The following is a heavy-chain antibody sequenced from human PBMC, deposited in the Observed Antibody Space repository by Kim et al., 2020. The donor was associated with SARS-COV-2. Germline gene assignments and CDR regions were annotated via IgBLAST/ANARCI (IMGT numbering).Heavy chain of an antibody. J-gene: IGHJ3*02. CDR3: ARVPGSDTIAARFERLVAFDI. CDR1: GGSISSYY. V-gene: IGHV4-59*01. CDR2: IYYSGST. Sequence: SETLSLTCTVSGGSISSYYWSWIRQPPGKGLEWIGYIYYSGSTNYNPSLKSRVTISVDTSKNQFSLKLSSVTAADTAVYYCARVPGSDTIAARFERLVAFDIWGQATMVTVSS. D-gene: IGHD6-6*01.